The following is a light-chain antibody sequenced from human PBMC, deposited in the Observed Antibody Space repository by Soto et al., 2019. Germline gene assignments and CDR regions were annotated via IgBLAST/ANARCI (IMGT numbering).Light chain of an antibody. CDR2: DAS. Sequence: EIVLTQSPATLSLSPGERATLSCRASQSVSSYLAWYQQKPGQAPRLLIYDASNRATGIPARFSGSGPGTDFTLTICSLEPEDFAVYYCQQRSNWPLTFGGGTKVEIK. CDR3: QQRSNWPLT. V-gene: IGKV3-11*01. CDR1: QSVSSY. J-gene: IGKJ4*01.